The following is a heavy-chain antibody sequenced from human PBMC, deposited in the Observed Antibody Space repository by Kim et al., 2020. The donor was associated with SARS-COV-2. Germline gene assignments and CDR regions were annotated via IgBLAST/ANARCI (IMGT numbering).Heavy chain of an antibody. V-gene: IGHV3-23*03. CDR3: AKGVRTGGRGAFDI. Sequence: GGSLRLSCAASGFTFSSYAMSWVRQAPGKGLEWVSVIYSGGSSTYYADSVKGRFTISRDNSKNTLYLQMNSLRAEDTAVYYCAKGVRTGGRGAFDIWGQGTMVTVSS. J-gene: IGHJ3*02. CDR2: IYSGGSST. D-gene: IGHD3-10*01. CDR1: GFTFSSYA.